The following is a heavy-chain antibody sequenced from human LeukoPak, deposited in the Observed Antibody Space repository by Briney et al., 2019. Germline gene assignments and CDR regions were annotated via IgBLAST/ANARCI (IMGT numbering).Heavy chain of an antibody. J-gene: IGHJ4*02. CDR1: GFTFDDYA. CDR3: AKGEGDYGVLEY. D-gene: IGHD4-17*01. Sequence: GGSLRLSCAASGFTFDDYAMHWVRQAPGKGLEWVSLISWDGGSTYYAASVKGRFTISRDNSKNSLYLQMNSLRAEDTALYYCAKGEGDYGVLEYWGQGTLVTVSS. V-gene: IGHV3-43D*03. CDR2: ISWDGGST.